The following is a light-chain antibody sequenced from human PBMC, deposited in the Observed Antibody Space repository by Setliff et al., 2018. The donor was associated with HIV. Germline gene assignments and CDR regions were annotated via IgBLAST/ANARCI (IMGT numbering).Light chain of an antibody. CDR1: SSDVGGYNY. CDR3: SSYTSRTPRYV. Sequence: QSVLTQPASVSGSPGQSITIYCTGTSSDVGGYNYVSWYQQHPGKAPQLIIYDVSNRPSGVSNRFSGSKSGNTASLTISGLQAEDEADYYCSSYTSRTPRYVFGTGTKVTVL. CDR2: DVS. J-gene: IGLJ1*01. V-gene: IGLV2-14*03.